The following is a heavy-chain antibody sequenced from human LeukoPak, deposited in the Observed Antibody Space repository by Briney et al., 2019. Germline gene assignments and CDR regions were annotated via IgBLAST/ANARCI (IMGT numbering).Heavy chain of an antibody. Sequence: SETLSLTCAVYGGSFSGYYWSWIRQPPGKGLEWIGEINHSGSTNYNPSLKSRVTISVDTSKNQFSLKLSSVTAADTAVYYCARDYDCSSTSCLEYYYYYMDVWGKGTTVTISS. D-gene: IGHD2-2*01. CDR1: GGSFSGYY. J-gene: IGHJ6*03. V-gene: IGHV4-34*01. CDR2: INHSGST. CDR3: ARDYDCSSTSCLEYYYYYMDV.